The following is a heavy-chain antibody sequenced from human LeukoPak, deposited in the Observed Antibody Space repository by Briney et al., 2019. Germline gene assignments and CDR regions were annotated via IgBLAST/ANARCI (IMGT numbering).Heavy chain of an antibody. J-gene: IGHJ5*02. Sequence: SETLSLTCTVSGGSISSSSYYWGWIRQPPGKGLEWIGSIYYSGSTYYNLSLKSRVTISVDTSKNQFSLKLSSVTAADTAVYYCARVRGSKLTSFDPWGQGTLVTVSS. CDR2: IYYSGST. D-gene: IGHD3-16*01. V-gene: IGHV4-39*07. CDR1: GGSISSSSYY. CDR3: ARVRGSKLTSFDP.